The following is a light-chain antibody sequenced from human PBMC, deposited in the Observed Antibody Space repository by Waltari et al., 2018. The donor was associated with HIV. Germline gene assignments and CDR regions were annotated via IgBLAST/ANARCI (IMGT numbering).Light chain of an antibody. V-gene: IGLV8-61*01. J-gene: IGLJ3*02. CDR2: SKD. CDR3: VVYLSSGSWV. Sequence: QTVVTQEPSFSVSPGGTVTLTCGLSSGSVSTNYYPRWYKQSPGQAPRTLIYSKDIRSSGAPARFSGSILGNKAALTITGAQAEDEADYYCVVYLSSGSWVFGGGTKVTVL. CDR1: SGSVSTNYY.